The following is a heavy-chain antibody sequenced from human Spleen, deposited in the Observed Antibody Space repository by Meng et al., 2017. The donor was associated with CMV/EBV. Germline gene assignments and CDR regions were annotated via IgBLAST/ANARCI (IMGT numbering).Heavy chain of an antibody. V-gene: IGHV1-69-2*01. CDR1: GYTFTDYY. J-gene: IGHJ5*02. Sequence: VKISCKVSGYTFTDYYRQWVRQDTGKGLEWMGLVDPEDAETIYAENFQGRVTITADTSTGTTYMELSSLRSEDTAFYYCATGSWFDPWGQGTLVTVSS. CDR3: ATGSWFDP. CDR2: VDPEDAET.